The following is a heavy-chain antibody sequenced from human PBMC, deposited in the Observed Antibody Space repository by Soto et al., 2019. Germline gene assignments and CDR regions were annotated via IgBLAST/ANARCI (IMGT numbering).Heavy chain of an antibody. J-gene: IGHJ4*02. CDR3: AGAPLRYFDWVAV. D-gene: IGHD3-9*01. Sequence: VQLVQSGAEVKKPGSSVKVSCTASGGTFSSYAISWVRQAPGQGLEWMGGIIPMFVKAKYAQKFQDRFTITADESTTTAYMDLSSLRSEDMAVYYCAGAPLRYFDWVAVWGQGTVVTVSS. V-gene: IGHV1-69*01. CDR1: GGTFSSYA. CDR2: IIPMFVKA.